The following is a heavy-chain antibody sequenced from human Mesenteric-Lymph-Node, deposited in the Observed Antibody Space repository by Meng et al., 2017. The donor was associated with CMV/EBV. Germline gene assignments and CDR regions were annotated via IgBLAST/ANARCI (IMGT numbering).Heavy chain of an antibody. Sequence: SVKVSCKASGGTFYNYAFSWVRQAPGQGLEWMGGIIPIFGTANYAQKFQGRVTITTDESTSTAYMELSSLRSEDTAVYYCARELRLRFLEWSGGGMDVWGQGTTVTVSS. CDR3: ARELRLRFLEWSGGGMDV. V-gene: IGHV1-69*05. CDR1: GGTFYNYA. J-gene: IGHJ6*02. CDR2: IIPIFGTA. D-gene: IGHD3-3*01.